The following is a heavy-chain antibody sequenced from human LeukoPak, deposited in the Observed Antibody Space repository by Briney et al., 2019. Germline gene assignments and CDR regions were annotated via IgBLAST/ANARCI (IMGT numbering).Heavy chain of an antibody. D-gene: IGHD3-10*01. V-gene: IGHV3-23*01. Sequence: GGSLRLSCAASGFTLRNYAMSWVRQAPGKGLEWVSAISGSGGSTYYADSVKGRFTISRDNSKNTLYLQMNSLRTEDTAVYYCARERRITLLRGVIGSWGQGTLVTVSS. CDR3: ARERRITLLRGVIGS. CDR2: ISGSGGST. CDR1: GFTLRNYA. J-gene: IGHJ4*02.